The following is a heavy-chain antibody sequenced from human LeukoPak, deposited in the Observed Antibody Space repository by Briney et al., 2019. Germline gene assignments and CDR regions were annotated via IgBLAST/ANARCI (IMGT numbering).Heavy chain of an antibody. V-gene: IGHV1-18*01. CDR2: ISPYNGNT. CDR3: ARDGYFDY. J-gene: IGHJ4*02. CDR1: GYTFTNFN. Sequence: ASVKVSCKTSGYTFTNFNIAWVRQAPGQGLEWVGWISPYNGNTKYAQKFQGRVTMTTDTSTSTAYIELRSLTFDDTAIYYCARDGYFDYWGQGTLVTVYS.